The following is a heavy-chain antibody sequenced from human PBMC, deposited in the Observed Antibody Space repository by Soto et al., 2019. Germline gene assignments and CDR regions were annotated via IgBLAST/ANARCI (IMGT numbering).Heavy chain of an antibody. J-gene: IGHJ6*02. Sequence: GGSLRLSCAASGFTFSRYAMSWARQAPGKXLEWVSDISGSGGSTHYADSVKGRFTISRDNSKNTLYLQMNSLRAEDTAVYYCAKSNYYYXMDVWGQGTTVTVSS. V-gene: IGHV3-23*01. CDR2: ISGSGGST. CDR3: AKSNYYYXMDV. CDR1: GFTFSRYA.